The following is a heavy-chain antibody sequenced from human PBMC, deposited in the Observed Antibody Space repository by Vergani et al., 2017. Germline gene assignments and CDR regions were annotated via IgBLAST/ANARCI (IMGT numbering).Heavy chain of an antibody. CDR2: MFHTGEA. D-gene: IGHD3-10*01. CDR3: GVIMVRSPRPDNWFDS. Sequence: QIQLQESGPGLVKPSETLSLTCSVSGYSISRGFYWAWIRQTPEKGLEWIGGMFHTGEASNSPSLQSRVAFSMDTSKNQFSLQLTSVTAADTAVYFCGVIMVRSPRPDNWFDSWGRGTLFTVSS. CDR1: GYSISRGFY. V-gene: IGHV4-38-2*02. J-gene: IGHJ5*01.